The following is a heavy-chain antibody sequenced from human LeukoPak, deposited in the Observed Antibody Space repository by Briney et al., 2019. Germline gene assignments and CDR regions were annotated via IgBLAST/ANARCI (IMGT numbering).Heavy chain of an antibody. Sequence: PSETLSLTCTVSGGSISSSSYYWGWIRQPPGKGLEWIGSIYYSGSTYYNPSLKSRVTISVDTSKNQFSLKLSSVTAADTAVYYCASIVVVVAATLRPQRARERGFDYWGQGTLVTVSS. CDR3: ASIVVVVAATLRPQRARERGFDY. V-gene: IGHV4-39*01. J-gene: IGHJ4*02. CDR2: IYYSGST. D-gene: IGHD2-15*01. CDR1: GGSISSSSYY.